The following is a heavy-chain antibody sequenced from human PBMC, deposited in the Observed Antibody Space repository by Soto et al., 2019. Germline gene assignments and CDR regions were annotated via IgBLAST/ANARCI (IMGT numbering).Heavy chain of an antibody. J-gene: IGHJ5*02. V-gene: IGHV1-8*01. CDR3: AGAARYCSSTSCYPFDP. CDR1: GYTFTSYD. D-gene: IGHD2-2*01. Sequence: QVQLVQSGAEVKKPGASVKVSCKASGYTFTSYDINWVRQATGQGLEWMGWMNPNSGNTGYAQKFQGRVTMTRNTSISTAYMELSSLRSEDTAVYYCAGAARYCSSTSCYPFDPWGQGTLVTVSS. CDR2: MNPNSGNT.